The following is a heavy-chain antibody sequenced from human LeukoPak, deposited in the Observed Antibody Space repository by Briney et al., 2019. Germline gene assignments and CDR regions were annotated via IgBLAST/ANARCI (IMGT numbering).Heavy chain of an antibody. Sequence: GGSLRLSCAASGFTFSSYEMNWVRQAPGKGLEWVSYISSSGSSIYYADSVKGRFTISRDNAENSLYLQMNGLRVDDTAVYFCARDGPSGYNSFLYWGQGTLVTVSS. CDR1: GFTFSSYE. V-gene: IGHV3-48*03. J-gene: IGHJ4*02. D-gene: IGHD5-12*01. CDR2: ISSSGSSI. CDR3: ARDGPSGYNSFLY.